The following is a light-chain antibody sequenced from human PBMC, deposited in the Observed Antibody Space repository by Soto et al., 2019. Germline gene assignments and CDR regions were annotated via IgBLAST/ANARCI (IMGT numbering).Light chain of an antibody. CDR2: DVS. V-gene: IGLV2-14*01. CDR3: SSYTSTRGV. CDR1: SSDVGGCNY. J-gene: IGLJ1*01. Sequence: SVLTQPASVSGSPGQSITISCTGTSSDVGGCNYVSWYQQHPGKAPKLMIYDVSNRPSGVSNRFSGSKSGSTASLTISGLQAEDEADYYCSSYTSTRGVFGTGTKVTVL.